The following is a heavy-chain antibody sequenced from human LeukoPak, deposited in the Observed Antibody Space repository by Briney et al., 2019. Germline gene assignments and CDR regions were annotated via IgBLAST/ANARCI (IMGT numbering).Heavy chain of an antibody. CDR3: ARGRWLHRNPHFDY. CDR2: INHSGST. D-gene: IGHD5-24*01. CDR1: GGSFSGYY. J-gene: IGHJ4*02. Sequence: SETLSLTCAVYGGSFSGYYWSWIRQPPGKRLEWIGEINHSGSTNYNPSLKSRVTISVDTSKNQFSLKLSSVTAADTAVYYCARGRWLHRNPHFDYWGQGTLVTVSS. V-gene: IGHV4-34*01.